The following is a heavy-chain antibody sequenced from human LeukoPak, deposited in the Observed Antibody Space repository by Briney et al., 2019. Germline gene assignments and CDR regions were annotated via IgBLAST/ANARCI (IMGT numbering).Heavy chain of an antibody. CDR2: ISGSGGST. D-gene: IGHD1-26*01. CDR1: GFTFSSYA. J-gene: IGHJ4*02. CDR3: AKDRGEWELLYFDY. V-gene: IGHV3-23*01. Sequence: GGSLRLSCAASGFTFSSYAMSWVRQAPGKGLEWVSAISGSGGSTYYADSVKGRFTISRDNSKNTLYLQMNSLGAEDTAVYYCAKDRGEWELLYFDYWGQGTLVTVSS.